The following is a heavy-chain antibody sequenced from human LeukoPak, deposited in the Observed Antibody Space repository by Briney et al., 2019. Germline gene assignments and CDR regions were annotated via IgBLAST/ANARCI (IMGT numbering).Heavy chain of an antibody. CDR1: GGSIRSYY. Sequence: PETLSLTCTVSGGSIRSYYWSWIRQPPGKGLEWIGHIYYSGSTNYSPSLKSRVTMSVDTSKNQFSLKLSSVTAADTAVYYCASSYYDVLTGSTLEMDVWGKGTTVTVSS. CDR2: IYYSGST. J-gene: IGHJ6*04. V-gene: IGHV4-59*01. D-gene: IGHD3-9*01. CDR3: ASSYYDVLTGSTLEMDV.